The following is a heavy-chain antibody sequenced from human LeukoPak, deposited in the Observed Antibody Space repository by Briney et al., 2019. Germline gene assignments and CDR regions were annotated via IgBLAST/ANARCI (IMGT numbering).Heavy chain of an antibody. J-gene: IGHJ4*02. Sequence: GGSLRLSCAASGFTFSSYGMHWVRQAPGKGLEWVSYISDSGSTIYYADSVKGRFTISRDNAKNSLYLQMNSLRAEDTAVYYCAREGYYDSSGYLGVFDYWGQGTLVTVSS. CDR2: ISDSGSTI. CDR1: GFTFSSYG. D-gene: IGHD3-22*01. CDR3: AREGYYDSSGYLGVFDY. V-gene: IGHV3-48*04.